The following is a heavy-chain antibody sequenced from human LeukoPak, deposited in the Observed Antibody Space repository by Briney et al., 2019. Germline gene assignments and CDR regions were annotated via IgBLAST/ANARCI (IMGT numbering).Heavy chain of an antibody. CDR2: IYYSGST. CDR1: GGSITNYY. D-gene: IGHD4-17*01. Sequence: SETLSLTCTVSGGSITNYYWSWIRQPPGKGLEWIGYIYYSGSTNYNPSLKSRVTISVDTSKNQFSLKLSSVTAADTAVYYCAMVRAVTKNYYYYYGMDVWGQGTTVTVSS. J-gene: IGHJ6*02. CDR3: AMVRAVTKNYYYYYGMDV. V-gene: IGHV4-59*08.